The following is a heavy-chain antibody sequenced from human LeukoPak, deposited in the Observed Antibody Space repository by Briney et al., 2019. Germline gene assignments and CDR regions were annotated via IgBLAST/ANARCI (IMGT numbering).Heavy chain of an antibody. D-gene: IGHD1-26*01. V-gene: IGHV3-53*01. CDR1: GFTVSNNY. Sequence: GGSLRLSCAASGFTVSNNYMSWVRQAPGKGLEWVSIIYSGTSIYYADSVKGRFTISRDNSKNTLYLQMNSLRTEDTAVYYCARSTYSGNYRYYFNYWGQGTLVTVSS. CDR2: IYSGTSI. J-gene: IGHJ4*02. CDR3: ARSTYSGNYRYYFNY.